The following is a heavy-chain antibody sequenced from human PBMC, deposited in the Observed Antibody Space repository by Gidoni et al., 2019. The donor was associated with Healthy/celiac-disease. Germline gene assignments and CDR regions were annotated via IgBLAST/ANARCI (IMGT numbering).Heavy chain of an antibody. D-gene: IGHD3-22*01. CDR2: IWYDGSNK. CDR3: ASGPYDSSGYSPEYFQH. V-gene: IGHV3-33*01. J-gene: IGHJ1*01. Sequence: QVQLVESGGGVVQPGRSVRLSCEGSGLTVRRDGLHWVRQAPGKGLEWVAVIWYDGSNKYYADSVKGRFTISRDNFKNPLYLQMNILRAEDTAVYYCASGPYDSSGYSPEYFQHWGQGTLVTVSS. CDR1: GLTVRRDG.